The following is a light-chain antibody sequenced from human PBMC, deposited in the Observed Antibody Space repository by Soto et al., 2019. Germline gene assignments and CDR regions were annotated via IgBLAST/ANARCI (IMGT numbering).Light chain of an antibody. CDR3: QHYNSYSEA. Sequence: DIQMTQSPSTLSASVGDRVTITCRASQSISSWLAWYQQKPGKAPKLLIYKASSLESGVPSRFSGSGSGTEFTLTISSLQPDDLATYYCQHYNSYSEAFGQGTKVDIK. J-gene: IGKJ1*01. V-gene: IGKV1-5*03. CDR2: KAS. CDR1: QSISSW.